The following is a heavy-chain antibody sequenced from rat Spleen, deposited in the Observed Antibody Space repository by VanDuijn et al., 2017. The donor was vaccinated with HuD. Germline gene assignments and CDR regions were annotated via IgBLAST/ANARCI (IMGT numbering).Heavy chain of an antibody. V-gene: IGHV2-43*01. J-gene: IGHJ4*01. D-gene: IGHD1-2*01. CDR1: GFSLANYH. CDR2: IWTGGST. CDR3: ARDRTIAGGAMDA. Sequence: VQLKESGPGLVQPSQPLSLACSVSGFSLANYHVHWVRQPSGKGLAWMGVIWTGGSTEYNSALKSRLSFSRDTSKSQVFLKMNSLQTEDTAMYFCARDRTIAGGAMDAWGQGASVTVSS.